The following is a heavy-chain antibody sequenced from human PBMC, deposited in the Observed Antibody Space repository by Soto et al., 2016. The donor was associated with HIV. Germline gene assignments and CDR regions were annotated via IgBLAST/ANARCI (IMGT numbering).Heavy chain of an antibody. Sequence: EVQLVESGGSLVQTGRSLSLSCTTSGFTFGDFAISWVRQVPGKGLEWVGLIRSEAYGGAADYATSLEDRFTIVRDDYKSTAYLIMDNLRSEDTAIYFCARMTRGAIHRGSLDKXSDGGHVVPTSSYGGCRLPSPDP. V-gene: IGHV3-49*04. CDR3: ARMTRGAIHRGSLDKXSDGGHVVPTSSYGGCRLPSPDP. D-gene: IGHD3-10*01. CDR2: IRSEAYGGAA. CDR1: GFTFGDFA. J-gene: IGHJ5*02.